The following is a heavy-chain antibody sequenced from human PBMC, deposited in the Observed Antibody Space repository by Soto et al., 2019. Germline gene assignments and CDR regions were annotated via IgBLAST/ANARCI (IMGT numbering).Heavy chain of an antibody. D-gene: IGHD6-19*01. J-gene: IGHJ4*02. V-gene: IGHV1-46*01. CDR3: ARGSVAGRRFDY. CDR1: GYSFTSYY. CDR2: INPSGGST. Sequence: GASVKVSCKASGYSFTSYYIHWVRQAPGQGLEWMGIINPSGGSTSYAQKFQGRVTMTRDTSTSTVYMELSSLRSEDTAVYYCARGSVAGRRFDYWGQGTLVTVSS.